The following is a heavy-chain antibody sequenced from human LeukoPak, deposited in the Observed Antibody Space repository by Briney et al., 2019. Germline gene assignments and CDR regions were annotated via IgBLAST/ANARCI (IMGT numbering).Heavy chain of an antibody. D-gene: IGHD2-15*01. CDR1: GFIFNSYG. V-gene: IGHV3-30*02. CDR3: AKDSGCSGGSCYLFYYYYMDV. Sequence: GGSLRLSCAASGFIFNSYGMHWVRQAPGKGLEWVAFIRYDGSNKYYADSVKGRFTISRDNSKNTLYLQMNSLRAEDTAVYYCAKDSGCSGGSCYLFYYYYMDVWGKGTTVTISS. CDR2: IRYDGSNK. J-gene: IGHJ6*03.